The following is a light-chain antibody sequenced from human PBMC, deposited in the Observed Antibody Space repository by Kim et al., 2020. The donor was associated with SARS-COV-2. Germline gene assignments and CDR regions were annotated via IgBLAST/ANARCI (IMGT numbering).Light chain of an antibody. CDR2: KAS. CDR3: QHFNSYSVT. Sequence: DIQMTQSPHTLSTSVGDRVTITCRASQNIRYWLAWYQQKPGKAPKLLIYKASTLESGVPSRFSGSGSGTEFTLTISSLQPDDFATYYCQHFNSYSVTFGGGTRVDIK. CDR1: QNIRYW. V-gene: IGKV1-5*03. J-gene: IGKJ4*01.